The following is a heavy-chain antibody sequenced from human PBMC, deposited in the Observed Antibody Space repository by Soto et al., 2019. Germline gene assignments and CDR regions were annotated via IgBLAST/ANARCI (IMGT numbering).Heavy chain of an antibody. CDR3: ARVPGIAAAGITYGMDV. J-gene: IGHJ6*02. D-gene: IGHD6-13*01. CDR2: INPNSGGT. Sequence: ASVKVSCKASGYTFTGYYMHWVRQAPGQGLEWMGWINPNSGGTNYAQKLQGWVTMTRDTSISTAYMELSRLRSDDTAVDYCARVPGIAAAGITYGMDVWGQGTTVTVSS. V-gene: IGHV1-2*04. CDR1: GYTFTGYY.